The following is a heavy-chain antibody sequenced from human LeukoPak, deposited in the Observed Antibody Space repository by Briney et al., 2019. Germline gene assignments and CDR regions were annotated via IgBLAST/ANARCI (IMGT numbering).Heavy chain of an antibody. D-gene: IGHD3-3*01. J-gene: IGHJ4*02. V-gene: IGHV3-66*02. CDR3: ARLEWLLYFYFDY. CDR2: IYSGGST. Sequence: GGSLRLSCAASGFAVSSNYMSWVRQAPGKGLEWVSVIYSGGSTYYADSVKGRFTISRDNSKNTLYLQMNSLRAEDTAVYYCARLEWLLYFYFDYWDQGTLVTVSS. CDR1: GFAVSSNY.